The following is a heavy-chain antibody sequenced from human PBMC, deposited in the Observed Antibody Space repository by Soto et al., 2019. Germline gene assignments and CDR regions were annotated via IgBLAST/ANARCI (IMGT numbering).Heavy chain of an antibody. CDR2: ISGGGDTT. V-gene: IGHV3-23*01. J-gene: IGHJ4*02. Sequence: EVQLLESGGGLVQPGGSLRLSCAASGFTFNNYAMTWVRQAPGKGLEWVSAISGGGDTTSYADSVKGRFIVSRDGSKNTLYLQMSSLRAEDTALYYCAKGRGGSGSLPPRVDFWGQGTLVTVSS. CDR3: AKGRGGSGSLPPRVDF. CDR1: GFTFNNYA. D-gene: IGHD3-10*01.